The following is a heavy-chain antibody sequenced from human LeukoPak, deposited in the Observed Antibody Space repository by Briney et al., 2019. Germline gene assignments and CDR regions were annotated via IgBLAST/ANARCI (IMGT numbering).Heavy chain of an antibody. CDR2: IKYDGSEK. Sequence: PGGSLRLSCAASGFTFSSYCMSWVRQAPGKGLEWVANIKYDGSEKYYADSVKRRFTISRDNSKNTLYLQMNSLRAEDTAVYYCANEGYCSSTSCYSFDCWGQGSMVTVCS. D-gene: IGHD2-2*01. V-gene: IGHV3-7*01. CDR3: ANEGYCSSTSCYSFDC. CDR1: GFTFSSYC. J-gene: IGHJ5*01.